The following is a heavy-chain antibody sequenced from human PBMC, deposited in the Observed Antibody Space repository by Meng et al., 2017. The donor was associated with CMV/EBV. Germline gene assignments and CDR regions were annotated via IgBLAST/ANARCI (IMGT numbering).Heavy chain of an antibody. CDR3: AKGGGDTAMVDY. V-gene: IGHV6-1*01. Sequence: LRLSCAISGDSVSSNSAAWNWIRQSPLRGLEWRGRTYYRSKWYNDYAVSVKRPITINPDTSKNQFSLQLNSVTPEDTTIYYCAKGGGDTAMVDYWGQGTLVTVSS. D-gene: IGHD5-18*01. J-gene: IGHJ4*02. CDR2: TYYRSKWYN. CDR1: GDSVSSNSAA.